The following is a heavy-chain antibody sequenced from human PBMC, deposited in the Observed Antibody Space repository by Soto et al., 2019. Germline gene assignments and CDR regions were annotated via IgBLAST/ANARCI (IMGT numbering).Heavy chain of an antibody. V-gene: IGHV3-48*03. CDR3: ARTGGYCTNGVCSTSFDY. CDR2: ISSSGSTI. J-gene: IGHJ4*02. CDR1: GFTFSSYE. D-gene: IGHD2-8*01. Sequence: SLRLSCAASGFTFSSYEMNWVRQAPGKGLEWLSYISSSGSTIYYADSVKGRFTISRDNAKNSLYVQMNSLRAEDTAVYYCARTGGYCTNGVCSTSFDYWGQGTLVTVSS.